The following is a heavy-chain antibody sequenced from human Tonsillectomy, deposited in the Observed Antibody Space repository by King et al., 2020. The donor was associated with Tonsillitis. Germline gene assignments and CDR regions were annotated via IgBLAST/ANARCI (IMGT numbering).Heavy chain of an antibody. J-gene: IGHJ6*03. CDR1: GGSTSSGSYY. Sequence: QLQESGPGLVKPSQTLSLTCTVSGGSTSSGSYYWSWIRQPAGKGLEWIGRIYTSGSTNYNPSLKSRVTMSVDTSKNQFSLKLSSVTAAETAVDYCARDSNVWVGRFGELSSYYYYMDVWGKGTTVTVSS. V-gene: IGHV4-61*02. CDR3: ARDSNVWVGRFGELSSYYYYMDV. D-gene: IGHD3-10*01. CDR2: IYTSGST.